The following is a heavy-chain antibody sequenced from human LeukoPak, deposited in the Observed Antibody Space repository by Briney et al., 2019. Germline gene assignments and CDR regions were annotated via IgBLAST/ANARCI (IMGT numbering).Heavy chain of an antibody. CDR1: GYTFTSYY. CDR3: AILHTAMAKPFDY. J-gene: IGHJ4*02. Sequence: ASVMVSCKASGYTFTSYYMHWVRQAPGQGLEWMGIINPSGGSTSYAQKFQGRVTMTRDMSTSTVYMELSSLRSEDTAVYYCAILHTAMAKPFDYWGQGTLVTVSS. D-gene: IGHD5-18*01. V-gene: IGHV1-46*01. CDR2: INPSGGST.